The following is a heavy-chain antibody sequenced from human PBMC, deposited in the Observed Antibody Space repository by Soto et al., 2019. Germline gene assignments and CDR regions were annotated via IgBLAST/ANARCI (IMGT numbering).Heavy chain of an antibody. Sequence: RWIRQPPGKGLEWIGYVYYSGTTNYNPSLKSRVTISIDTSKNEVTLNVTSVTAADTAVYFCARSLSWQHDLGLWGQ. D-gene: IGHD6-13*01. J-gene: IGHJ5*02. V-gene: IGHV4-59*01. CDR3: ARSLSWQHDLGL. CDR2: VYYSGTT.